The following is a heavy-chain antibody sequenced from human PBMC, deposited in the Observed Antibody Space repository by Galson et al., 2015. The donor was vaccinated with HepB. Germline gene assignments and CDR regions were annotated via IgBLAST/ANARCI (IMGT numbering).Heavy chain of an antibody. CDR2: ISARGGST. V-gene: IGHV3-23*01. CDR1: GFTFSSSA. CDR3: AKDDMGSGSYLSLPFSYYYGMDV. Sequence: SLRLSCAASGFTFSSSAMSWVRQAPGKGLEWVSGISARGGSTYYADSVKGRFTISRDNSKNTLYLQMNSLRAEDTAVYYCAKDDMGSGSYLSLPFSYYYGMDVWGQGTSVTVSS. D-gene: IGHD3-10*01. J-gene: IGHJ6*02.